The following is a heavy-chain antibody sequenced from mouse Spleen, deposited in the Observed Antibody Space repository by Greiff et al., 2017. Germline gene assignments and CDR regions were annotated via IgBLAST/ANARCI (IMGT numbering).Heavy chain of an antibody. CDR2: IDPSDSET. D-gene: IGHD4-1*01. Sequence: QVQLKQSGAELVRPGSSVKLSCKASGYTFTSYWMHWVKQRPIQGLEWIGNIDPSDSETHYNQKFKDKATLTVDKSSSTAYMQLSSLTSEDSAVYYCARLGLGYWYFDVWGTGTTVTVSS. CDR1: GYTFTSYW. CDR3: ARLGLGYWYFDV. J-gene: IGHJ1*03. V-gene: IGHV1-52*01.